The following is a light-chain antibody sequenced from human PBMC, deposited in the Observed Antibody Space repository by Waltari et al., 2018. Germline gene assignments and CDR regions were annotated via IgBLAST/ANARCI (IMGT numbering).Light chain of an antibody. Sequence: QSDLAQPASVSGSPGQSITISCTGTDSDIGDYNYVSWYQQHPGIAPKLLLYDVSDRPSGVSDRFSGAKSGKTASLTISGLQPEDAADYYCSSYTRRNTVIFGGGTKLTVV. CDR3: SSYTRRNTVI. J-gene: IGLJ2*01. CDR1: DSDIGDYNY. CDR2: DVS. V-gene: IGLV2-14*03.